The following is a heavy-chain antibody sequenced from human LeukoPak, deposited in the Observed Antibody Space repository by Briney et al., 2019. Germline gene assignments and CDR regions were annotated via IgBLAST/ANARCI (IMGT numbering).Heavy chain of an antibody. Sequence: GGSLRLSCAASGFTFSSYEMNWVRQAPGKGLEWVSYISSSGTTIYYAVSVKGRFTISRDNAKNSLYLQMNSLRAEDTAVYYCARVGVVVAATGNLWFDPWGQGTLVTVSS. CDR2: ISSSGTTI. CDR1: GFTFSSYE. CDR3: ARVGVVVAATGNLWFDP. J-gene: IGHJ5*02. V-gene: IGHV3-48*03. D-gene: IGHD2-15*01.